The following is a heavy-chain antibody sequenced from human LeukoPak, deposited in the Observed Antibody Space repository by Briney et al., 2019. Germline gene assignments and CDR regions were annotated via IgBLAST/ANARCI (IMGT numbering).Heavy chain of an antibody. Sequence: PSETLSLTCTVSGGSISSYYWSWIRQPPGKGLEWIGYIYYSGSTNYNPSLKSRVTISADTSKNQFSLKLNSVTAADTAVYYCARVVYGDSSKDFGYWGQGTLVTVSS. CDR1: GGSISSYY. V-gene: IGHV4-59*12. J-gene: IGHJ4*02. CDR2: IYYSGST. D-gene: IGHD4-17*01. CDR3: ARVVYGDSSKDFGY.